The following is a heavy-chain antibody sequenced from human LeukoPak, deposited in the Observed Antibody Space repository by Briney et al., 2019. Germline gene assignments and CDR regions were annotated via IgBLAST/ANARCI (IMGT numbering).Heavy chain of an antibody. CDR3: ARVSYSYWYFDL. Sequence: TSETLSLXCTVSGGSISSYYWSWIRLPAGKGLEWIGRIYTSGSTNYNPSLKSRVTMSVDTSKDQFSLKLSSVTAADTAVYYCARVSYSYWYFDLWGRGTLVTVSS. CDR1: GGSISSYY. V-gene: IGHV4-4*07. CDR2: IYTSGST. D-gene: IGHD1-26*01. J-gene: IGHJ2*01.